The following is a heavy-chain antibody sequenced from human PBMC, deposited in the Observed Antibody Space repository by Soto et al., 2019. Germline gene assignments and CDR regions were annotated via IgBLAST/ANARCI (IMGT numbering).Heavy chain of an antibody. CDR2: IIPIFDTT. CDR1: GGTFSSYA. CDR3: ARGRRRDYSDY. V-gene: IGHV1-69*13. Sequence: SVKVSCKASGGTFSSYAISWVRQAPGQGLEWMGGIIPIFDTTNYAQKFQGRVTITADEFTSTAYMELSRLRSDDTAVYYCARGRRRDYSDYWGQGTLVTVSS. J-gene: IGHJ4*02.